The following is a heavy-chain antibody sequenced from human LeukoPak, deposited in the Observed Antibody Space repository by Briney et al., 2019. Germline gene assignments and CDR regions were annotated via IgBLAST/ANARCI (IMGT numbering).Heavy chain of an antibody. V-gene: IGHV4-39*07. CDR3: AGDTAMGVFDY. CDR1: GGSISSSSYY. J-gene: IGHJ4*02. Sequence: SETLSLTCTVSGGSISSSSYYWGWIRQPPGKGLEWIGSIYYSGSTYYNPSLKSRVTISVDTSKNQFSLKLSSVTAADTAVYYCAGDTAMGVFDYWGQGTLVTVSS. CDR2: IYYSGST. D-gene: IGHD5-18*01.